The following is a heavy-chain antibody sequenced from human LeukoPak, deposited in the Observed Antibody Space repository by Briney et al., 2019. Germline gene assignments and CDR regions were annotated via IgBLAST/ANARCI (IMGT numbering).Heavy chain of an antibody. Sequence: APVKVSCKASGYTFTGYYMHWVRQAPGQGLEWMGWINPNSGGTNYAQKFQGWVTMTRDTSISTAYMELSRLRSDDTAVYYCARGEREPHSAEYFQHWGQGTLVTVSS. CDR3: ARGEREPHSAEYFQH. V-gene: IGHV1-2*04. CDR1: GYTFTGYY. CDR2: INPNSGGT. J-gene: IGHJ1*01. D-gene: IGHD1-26*01.